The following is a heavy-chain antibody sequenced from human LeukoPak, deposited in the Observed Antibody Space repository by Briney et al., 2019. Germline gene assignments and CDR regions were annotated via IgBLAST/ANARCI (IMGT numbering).Heavy chain of an antibody. D-gene: IGHD3-3*01. CDR3: ARAPHYDFWSGPQAPYYFDY. Sequence: SVKVSCKASGGTFSSYAISWVRQAPGQGLEWMGGIIPIFGTANYAQKFQGRVTITADESTSTAYMELSSLRSEDTAVYYCARAPHYDFWSGPQAPYYFDYWGQGTLVTVSS. J-gene: IGHJ4*02. V-gene: IGHV1-69*13. CDR1: GGTFSSYA. CDR2: IIPIFGTA.